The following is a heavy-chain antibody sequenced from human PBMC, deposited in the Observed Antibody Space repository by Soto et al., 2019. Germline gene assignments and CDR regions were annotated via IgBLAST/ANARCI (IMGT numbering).Heavy chain of an antibody. Sequence: PGGSLRLSCAASGFTFSSYGMHWVRQAPGKGLEWVAVISYDGSNKYYADPVKGRFTISRDNSKNTLYLQMNSLRAEDTAVYYCANVCYYDSSGPYWGQGTLVTVSS. CDR2: ISYDGSNK. CDR3: ANVCYYDSSGPY. D-gene: IGHD3-22*01. V-gene: IGHV3-30*18. CDR1: GFTFSSYG. J-gene: IGHJ4*02.